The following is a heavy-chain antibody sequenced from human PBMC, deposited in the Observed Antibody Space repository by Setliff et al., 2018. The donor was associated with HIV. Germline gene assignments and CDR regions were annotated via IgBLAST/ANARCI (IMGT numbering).Heavy chain of an antibody. CDR2: IYWNNNK. J-gene: IGHJ4*02. D-gene: IGHD5-12*01. CDR1: GLSLSTSGVG. Sequence: SGPTLVNPTQTLTLTCTFSGLSLSTSGVGVGWIRQSPGKALEWLAFIYWNNNKHYSTSLKSRLTVTKDTSKNRVVFTMTNMDPVDTATYYCTRLAGGYADYWGQGTLVTVSS. V-gene: IGHV2-5*01. CDR3: TRLAGGYADY.